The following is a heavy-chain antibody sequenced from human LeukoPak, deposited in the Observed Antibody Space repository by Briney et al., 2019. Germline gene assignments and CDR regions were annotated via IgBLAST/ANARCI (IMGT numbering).Heavy chain of an antibody. CDR2: IWYDGSNK. CDR1: GFTFSSYG. Sequence: GRSLRLSCAASGFTFSSYGMHWVRQAPGKGLEWVADIWYDGSNKYYADSVKGRFTVSRDNSQKTLYLQMNSLRADDTAVYYCARDIYDGGGLYYSDSWGQGTLVTVSS. V-gene: IGHV3-33*01. J-gene: IGHJ4*02. CDR3: ARDIYDGGGLYYSDS. D-gene: IGHD3-22*01.